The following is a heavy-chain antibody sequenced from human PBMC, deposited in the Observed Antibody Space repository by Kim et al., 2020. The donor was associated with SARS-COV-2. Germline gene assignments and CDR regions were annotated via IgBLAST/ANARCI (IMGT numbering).Heavy chain of an antibody. V-gene: IGHV3-43*01. D-gene: IGHD6-19*01. J-gene: IGHJ4*02. Sequence: DSGKGRFTISRDNSKNSLYLQMNSLRTEDTALYYCAKDSWGDIAVAEIDYWGQGTLVTVSS. CDR3: AKDSWGDIAVAEIDY.